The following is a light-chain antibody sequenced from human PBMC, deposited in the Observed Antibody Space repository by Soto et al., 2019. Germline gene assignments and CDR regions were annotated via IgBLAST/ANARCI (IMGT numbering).Light chain of an antibody. J-gene: IGKJ1*01. CDR3: QRSYGTPWT. V-gene: IGKV1-39*01. CDR2: AAS. Sequence: DIQMTQSPSSLSASVGDRVTITCRASQSISSYLNWYQQKGGKAPKFRIYAASSLQSGVPSRFSGSGSGTDFTLAISSLQAEDFATYFCQRSYGTPWTFGQGTKVEIK. CDR1: QSISSY.